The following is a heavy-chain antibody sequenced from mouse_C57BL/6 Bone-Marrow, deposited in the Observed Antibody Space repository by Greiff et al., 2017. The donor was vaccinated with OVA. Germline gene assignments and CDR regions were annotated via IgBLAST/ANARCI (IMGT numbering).Heavy chain of an antibody. V-gene: IGHV3-6*01. CDR3: ARDDDYDVGFAY. CDR1: GYSITSGYY. D-gene: IGHD2-4*01. CDR2: ISYDGSN. Sequence: EVQLKESGPGLVKPSQSLSLTCSVTGYSITSGYYWNWIRQFPRNKLEWMGYISYDGSNNYNPSLKNRISITRDTSKNQFVLKLNSVTTEDTATYYCARDDDYDVGFAYWGQGTLVTVSA. J-gene: IGHJ3*01.